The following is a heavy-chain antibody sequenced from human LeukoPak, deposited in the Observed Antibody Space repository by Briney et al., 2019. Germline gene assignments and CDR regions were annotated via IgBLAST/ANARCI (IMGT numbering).Heavy chain of an antibody. V-gene: IGHV3-30*03. CDR1: GFSFNYYG. CDR3: RGEADLRYFDWLSPSFDH. D-gene: IGHD3-9*01. Sequence: QSGGSLRLSCAASGFSFNYYGLHWVRQAPGKGLEWVAVISYDGNNKYYADSVKGRFTISRDNSQNTLYLEMNSLRSEDTAVYYCRGEADLRYFDWLSPSFDHWGQGTLVTVSA. CDR2: ISYDGNNK. J-gene: IGHJ5*02.